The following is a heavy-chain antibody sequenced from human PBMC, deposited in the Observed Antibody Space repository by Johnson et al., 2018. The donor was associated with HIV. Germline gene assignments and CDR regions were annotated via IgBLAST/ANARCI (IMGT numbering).Heavy chain of an antibody. D-gene: IGHD6-6*01. Sequence: VQLVESGGGVVRPGGSLRLSCAASGFTFDDYGMSWVRQAPGKGLEWVSGINWNGGSTGYADSVKGRFTISRDNAKNSMYLQMNSLRAEDTALYYCARALPYSSSHTDAFDIWGQGTMVTVSS. CDR2: INWNGGST. J-gene: IGHJ3*02. CDR3: ARALPYSSSHTDAFDI. CDR1: GFTFDDYG. V-gene: IGHV3-20*04.